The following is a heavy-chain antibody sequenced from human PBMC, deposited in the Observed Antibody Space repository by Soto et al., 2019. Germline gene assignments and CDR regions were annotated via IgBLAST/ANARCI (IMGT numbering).Heavy chain of an antibody. J-gene: IGHJ5*02. CDR1: GFTFSSYA. CDR2: ISGSGGST. D-gene: IGHD3-3*01. Sequence: EVQLLESGGGLVQPGGSLRLSCAASGFTFSSYAMSWVRQAPGKGLEWVSAISGSGGSTYYADSVKGRFTISRDDSKNTLYLQMNSLRAEDTAVYYCAKDRFLEWLLPNWFDPWGQGTLVTVSS. CDR3: AKDRFLEWLLPNWFDP. V-gene: IGHV3-23*01.